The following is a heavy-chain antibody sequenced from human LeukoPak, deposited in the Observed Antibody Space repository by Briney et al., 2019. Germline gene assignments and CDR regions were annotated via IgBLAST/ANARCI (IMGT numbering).Heavy chain of an antibody. CDR1: GFTFSSYG. CDR2: IRYDGSNK. D-gene: IGHD6-13*01. Sequence: GGSLRLSCAASGFTFSSYGMHWVRQAPGKGLEWVAFIRYDGSNKYYADSVKGRFTISRDNSKNTLYLQMNSLRAEDTAVYYYAKDLGGTGIAAAVDYWGQGTLVTVS. J-gene: IGHJ4*02. V-gene: IGHV3-30*02. CDR3: AKDLGGTGIAAAVDY.